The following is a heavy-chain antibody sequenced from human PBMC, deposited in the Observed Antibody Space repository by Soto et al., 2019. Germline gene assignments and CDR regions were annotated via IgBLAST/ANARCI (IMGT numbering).Heavy chain of an antibody. CDR2: ISYDGSNK. D-gene: IGHD6-13*01. Sequence: GGSLRLSCAASGFTFSSYGMHWVRQAPGKGLEWVAVISYDGSNKYYADSVKGRFTISRDNSKNTLYLQMNSLRAEDTAVYYCAKDGPTGIAAHWGQGTLVTVSS. V-gene: IGHV3-30*18. J-gene: IGHJ4*02. CDR3: AKDGPTGIAAH. CDR1: GFTFSSYG.